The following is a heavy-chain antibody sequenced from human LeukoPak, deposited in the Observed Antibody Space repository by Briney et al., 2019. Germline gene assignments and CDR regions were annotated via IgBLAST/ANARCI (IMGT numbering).Heavy chain of an antibody. Sequence: PSETLSLTCTVSGGSISSYDWSWIRQPAGKGLEWIGRTYTSGSTNYNPSLKSRVTISVDTSKNQFSLKLSSVTAADTAVYYCARGLITMVRGAFLYWGQGTLVTVSS. V-gene: IGHV4-4*07. CDR2: TYTSGST. CDR1: GGSISSYD. D-gene: IGHD3-10*01. J-gene: IGHJ4*02. CDR3: ARGLITMVRGAFLY.